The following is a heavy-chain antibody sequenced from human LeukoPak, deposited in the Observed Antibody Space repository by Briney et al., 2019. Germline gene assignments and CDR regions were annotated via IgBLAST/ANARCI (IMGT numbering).Heavy chain of an antibody. CDR1: GFTFSSYS. Sequence: PGGSLRLSCAASGFTFSSYSMNWVRQAPGKGLEWVSSISSSSSYIYYADSVKGRFTISRDNAKNSLYLQMNSLRAEDTAVYYCASFYSRSYRDFDYWGQGTLVTVSS. V-gene: IGHV3-21*01. CDR3: ASFYSRSYRDFDY. D-gene: IGHD1-26*01. CDR2: ISSSSSYI. J-gene: IGHJ4*02.